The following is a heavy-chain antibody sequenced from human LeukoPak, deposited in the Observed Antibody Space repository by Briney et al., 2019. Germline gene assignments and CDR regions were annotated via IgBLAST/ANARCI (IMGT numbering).Heavy chain of an antibody. J-gene: IGHJ4*02. CDR1: GFTVSSNY. CDR3: ARYFYDSSGYPYYFDY. CDR2: IYSGGST. Sequence: QPGGSLRLSCVASGFTVSSNYMSWVRQAPGMGLEWVSVIYSGGSTYYADSVKGRFTISKDNSKNTLYLQMNSLRAEDTAVYYCARYFYDSSGYPYYFDYWGQGTLVTVSS. D-gene: IGHD3-22*01. V-gene: IGHV3-53*01.